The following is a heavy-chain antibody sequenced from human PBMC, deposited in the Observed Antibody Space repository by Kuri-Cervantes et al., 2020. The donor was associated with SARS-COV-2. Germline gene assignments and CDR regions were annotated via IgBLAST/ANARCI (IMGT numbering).Heavy chain of an antibody. Sequence: GSLRLSCTVSGGSINSGGYYWSWVRPPPGKGLEWIGSMYYSGSTYYNPSLKSRVTISVDTSKNQFSLKLSSVTAADTAVCYCARKSACSSTSCYPGAFDYWGQGTLVTVSS. CDR1: GGSINSGGYY. J-gene: IGHJ4*02. CDR3: ARKSACSSTSCYPGAFDY. D-gene: IGHD2-2*01. CDR2: MYYSGST. V-gene: IGHV4-39*07.